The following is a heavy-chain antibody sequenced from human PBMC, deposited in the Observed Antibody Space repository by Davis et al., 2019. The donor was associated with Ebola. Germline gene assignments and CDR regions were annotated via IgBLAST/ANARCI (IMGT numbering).Heavy chain of an antibody. Sequence: GESLKISCAASGLNLRTHWMSWVRQAPGKGLEWVANIKQDGSETYHVDSVRGRFTTSRDNANNSLYLQMNSLRADDTAVYYCARSFSGYFDLWGRGTPVTVSS. D-gene: IGHD1-14*01. CDR1: GLNLRTHW. CDR2: IKQDGSET. V-gene: IGHV3-7*03. CDR3: ARSFSGYFDL. J-gene: IGHJ2*01.